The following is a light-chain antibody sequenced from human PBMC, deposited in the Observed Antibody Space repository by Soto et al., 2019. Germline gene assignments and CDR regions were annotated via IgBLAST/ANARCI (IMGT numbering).Light chain of an antibody. V-gene: IGKV3-15*01. J-gene: IGKJ1*01. CDR1: QSISSN. Sequence: EIVMTQCPATLSVSPGETVTLSCRASQSISSNLAWYQQKPGQAPRLLIYAAATRATGIPARFSVSGVGTQFTLTISSLQSEDLAIYYCQQYNNWPGTFGQGTKVEIK. CDR2: AAA. CDR3: QQYNNWPGT.